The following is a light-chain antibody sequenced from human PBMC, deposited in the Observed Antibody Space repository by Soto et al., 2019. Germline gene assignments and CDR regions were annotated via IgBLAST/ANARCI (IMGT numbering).Light chain of an antibody. CDR1: QTISNW. J-gene: IGKJ2*01. V-gene: IGKV1-5*03. Sequence: DIQMTQSPSTLPASVGDRVTITCRASQTISNWLAWYQQKPGKAPKLLIYKASSLQSGVPSRFSGSGSGTEFTLTITSLQTDDFATYYCQQYNSYSTFGQGTKLEVK. CDR3: QQYNSYST. CDR2: KAS.